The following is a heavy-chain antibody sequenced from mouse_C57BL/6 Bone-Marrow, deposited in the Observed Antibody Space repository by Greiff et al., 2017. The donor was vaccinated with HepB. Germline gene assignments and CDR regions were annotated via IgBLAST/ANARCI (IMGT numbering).Heavy chain of an antibody. CDR2: ISRGSSTI. CDR1: GFTFSDYG. V-gene: IGHV5-17*01. D-gene: IGHD1-1*01. J-gene: IGHJ1*03. Sequence: EVMLVEPGGGLVKPGGSLKLSCAASGFTFSDYGMHWVRQAPEKGLEWVAYISRGSSTIYYADTVKGRFTISRDNAKNTLFLQMTSLRSEDTAMYYCARRGITTVVGYFDVWGTGTTVTVSS. CDR3: ARRGITTVVGYFDV.